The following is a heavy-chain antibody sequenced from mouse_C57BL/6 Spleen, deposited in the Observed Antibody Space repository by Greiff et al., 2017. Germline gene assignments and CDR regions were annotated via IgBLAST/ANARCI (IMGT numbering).Heavy chain of an antibody. Sequence: EVQVVESGGGLVQPGGSLKFSCAASGFTFSDYYMYWVRQTPEQRLEWVAYISNGGGSTYYPDTVKGRYTISRDTTKNTLYLQMSRPKSEDTAMWYSAGGDYDEGFAYWGQGTLVTVSA. CDR3: AGGDYDEGFAY. D-gene: IGHD2-4*01. J-gene: IGHJ3*01. V-gene: IGHV5-12*01. CDR1: GFTFSDYY. CDR2: ISNGGGST.